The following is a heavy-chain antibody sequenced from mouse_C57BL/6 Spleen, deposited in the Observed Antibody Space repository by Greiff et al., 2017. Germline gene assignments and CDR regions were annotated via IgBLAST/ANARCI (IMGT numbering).Heavy chain of an antibody. J-gene: IGHJ3*01. CDR2: IYPGGGYT. Sequence: VQLVESGAELVRPGTSVKMSCKASGYTFPNYWIGWAKQRPGHGLEWIGDIYPGGGYTNYNAEFKGKATLTAYKSSSTAYMQFSSLTSEDSASFYWARYYGSSHQSWFAYWGQGTLVTVSA. D-gene: IGHD1-1*01. CDR1: GYTFPNYW. V-gene: IGHV1-63*01. CDR3: ARYYGSSHQSWFAY.